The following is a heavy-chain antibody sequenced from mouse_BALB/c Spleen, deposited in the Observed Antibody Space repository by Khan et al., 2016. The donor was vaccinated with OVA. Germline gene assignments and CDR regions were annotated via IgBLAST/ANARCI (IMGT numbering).Heavy chain of an antibody. J-gene: IGHJ3*01. CDR2: ISSDGDYT. D-gene: IGHD2-1*01. CDR3: ARSAYGNFAY. Sequence: EVMLVESGGGLVKPGGSLKLSCAASGFTFSTYAMSWVRQTPEKRLEWVATISSDGDYTYYPDNVTGRFTISRDNAKKTLYLQMSSLRSEDTAMYYCARSAYGNFAYGGQGTLVTVSA. V-gene: IGHV5-9-1*01. CDR1: GFTFSTYA.